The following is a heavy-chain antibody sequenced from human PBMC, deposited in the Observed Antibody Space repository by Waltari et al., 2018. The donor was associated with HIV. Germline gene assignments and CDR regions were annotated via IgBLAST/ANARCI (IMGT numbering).Heavy chain of an antibody. Sequence: EVQLLESGGGLVQPGGSLRLSCAASGFTLTIYAMTWVRQAPGKGLEWVSGITGVSGRTYYADSVKGRFTISRDNSKNTLYLQMNSLSLDDTAVYYCANTPGIGGYWGQGTLVTVSS. CDR3: ANTPGIGGY. D-gene: IGHD6-13*01. CDR2: ITGVSGRT. CDR1: GFTLTIYA. V-gene: IGHV3-23*01. J-gene: IGHJ4*02.